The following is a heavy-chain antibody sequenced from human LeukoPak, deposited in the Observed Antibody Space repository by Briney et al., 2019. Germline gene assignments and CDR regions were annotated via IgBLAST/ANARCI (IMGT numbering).Heavy chain of an antibody. CDR3: ARDEDYGISVNVDY. Sequence: GASVKVSCEASGYSFVLYGISWVRQAPGQGPEWMGWISTYNGNTKYAQKFQGRVTMTTDTSTSTAYMELRSLRSDDTAVYYCARDEDYGISVNVDYWGQGTLVTVSS. CDR2: ISTYNGNT. J-gene: IGHJ4*02. CDR1: GYSFVLYG. D-gene: IGHD4-17*01. V-gene: IGHV1-18*01.